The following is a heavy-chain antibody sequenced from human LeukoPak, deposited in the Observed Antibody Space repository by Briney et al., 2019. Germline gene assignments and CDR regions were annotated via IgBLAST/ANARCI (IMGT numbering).Heavy chain of an antibody. CDR3: AKGRPHNSDSVEFDY. J-gene: IGHJ4*02. CDR2: IKQDGSEK. CDR1: GFTFSSYW. Sequence: GGSLRLSCAASGFTFSSYWMSWVRKAPGKGLEWVANIKQDGSEKYYVDSVKGRFTISRDNAKNSLYLQMNSLRAEDTAVYYCAKGRPHNSDSVEFDYWGQGTLVTVSS. D-gene: IGHD5/OR15-5a*01. V-gene: IGHV3-7*01.